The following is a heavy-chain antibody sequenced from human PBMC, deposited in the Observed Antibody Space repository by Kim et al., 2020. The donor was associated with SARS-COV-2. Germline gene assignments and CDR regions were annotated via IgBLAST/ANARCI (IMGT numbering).Heavy chain of an antibody. D-gene: IGHD1-7*01. CDR3: ASEMLFPYRYNWNYEDY. J-gene: IGHJ4*02. V-gene: IGHV3-30*07. Sequence: VKGRFTISRDNSKNTLYLQMNSLRAEDTAVYYCASEMLFPYRYNWNYEDYWGQGTLVTVSS.